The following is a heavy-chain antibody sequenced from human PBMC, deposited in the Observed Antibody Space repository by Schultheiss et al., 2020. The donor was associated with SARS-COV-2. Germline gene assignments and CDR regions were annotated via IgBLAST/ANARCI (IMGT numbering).Heavy chain of an antibody. J-gene: IGHJ4*02. D-gene: IGHD6-13*01. CDR3: ARGASEVWQQLPYYFDY. V-gene: IGHV4-61*08. CDR1: GGSISSGGYY. Sequence: SETLSLTCTVSGGSISSGGYYWSWIRQPPGKGLEWIGYIYYSGSTNYNPSLKSRVTISVDTSKNQFSLKLSSVTAADTAVYYCARGASEVWQQLPYYFDYWGQGTLVTVSS. CDR2: IYYSGST.